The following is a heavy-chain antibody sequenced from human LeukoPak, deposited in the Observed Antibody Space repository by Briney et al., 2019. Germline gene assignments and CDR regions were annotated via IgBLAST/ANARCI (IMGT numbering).Heavy chain of an antibody. J-gene: IGHJ5*02. V-gene: IGHV4-30-4*08. Sequence: SQTLSLTCTVSGGSISSGDYYWSWIRQPPGKGLEWNGYIYYSGSTYYNPSLKSRVTISVDTSKNQFSLKLSSVTAADTAVYYCARVLVVPAAIDWFDPWGQGTLVTVSS. CDR2: IYYSGST. CDR1: GGSISSGDYY. D-gene: IGHD2-2*01. CDR3: ARVLVVPAAIDWFDP.